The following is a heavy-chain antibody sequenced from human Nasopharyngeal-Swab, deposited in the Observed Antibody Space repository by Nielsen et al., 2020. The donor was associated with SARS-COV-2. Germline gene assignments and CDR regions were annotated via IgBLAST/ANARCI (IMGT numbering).Heavy chain of an antibody. D-gene: IGHD3-22*01. Sequence: SETLSLTCTVSGGSISSGDYYWSWIRQPPGKGLEWIGYIYYSGSTYYNPSLKSRVTISVDTSKNQFSLKLSSVTAADTAVYYCARAIGRFTRIVVAIDAFDIWGQGTMVTVSS. V-gene: IGHV4-30-4*01. CDR3: ARAIGRFTRIVVAIDAFDI. CDR1: GGSISSGDYY. J-gene: IGHJ3*02. CDR2: IYYSGST.